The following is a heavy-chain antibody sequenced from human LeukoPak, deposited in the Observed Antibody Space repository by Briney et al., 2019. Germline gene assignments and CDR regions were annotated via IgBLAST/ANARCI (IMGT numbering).Heavy chain of an antibody. J-gene: IGHJ4*02. CDR3: ARDIVVVPAAIPLAY. CDR1: GYTFTGYY. CDR2: INPNSGGT. Sequence: ASVKVSCKASGYTFTGYYMHWVRQAPGQGLEWMGWINPNSGGTNYAQKFQGRVTTTRDTSISTAYMELSRLRSDDTAVYYCARDIVVVPAAIPLAYWGQGTLVTVSS. V-gene: IGHV1-2*02. D-gene: IGHD2-2*02.